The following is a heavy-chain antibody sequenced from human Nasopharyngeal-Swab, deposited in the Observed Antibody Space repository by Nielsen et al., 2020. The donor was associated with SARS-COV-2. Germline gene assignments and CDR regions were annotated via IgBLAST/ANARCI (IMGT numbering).Heavy chain of an antibody. J-gene: IGHJ3*02. CDR1: GFTFSSYW. CDR3: ARPGSSGSYDAFDI. V-gene: IGHV3-74*01. Sequence: GGSLRLSCAASGFTFSSYWMHWVHQAPGKGLVWVSRINSDGSSTRGADSVKGRFTISRDNAKNTLYLQMNSLRAEDTAVYYCARPGSSGSYDAFDIWGQGTMVTVSS. D-gene: IGHD6-19*01. CDR2: INSDGSST.